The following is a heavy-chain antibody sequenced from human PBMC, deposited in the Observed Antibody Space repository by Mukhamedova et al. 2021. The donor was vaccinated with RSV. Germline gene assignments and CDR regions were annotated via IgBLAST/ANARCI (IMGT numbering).Heavy chain of an antibody. CDR2: IRSKAYGGTT. D-gene: IGHD2-2*01. V-gene: IGHV3-49*02. CDR3: TKSEGCSSTSCENPSWFDP. Sequence: VRQAPGKGLEWVGFIRSKAYGGTTEYAASVKGRFTISRDDSKSIAYLQMNSLKTEDTAVYYCTKSEGCSSTSCENPSWFDPWGQG. J-gene: IGHJ5*02.